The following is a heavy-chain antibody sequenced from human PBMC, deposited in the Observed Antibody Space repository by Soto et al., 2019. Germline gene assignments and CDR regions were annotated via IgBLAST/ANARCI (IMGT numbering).Heavy chain of an antibody. CDR3: ARYVNPYDTAVWFDP. CDR1: GGSTRNYV. D-gene: IGHD3-9*01. Sequence: SETLSLTCTVSGGSTRNYVWSWIRQPPGKGLEWIGCIYYSGTTNYNSSLKSRVTISLDTSKNQFSLRLRSVTAADTAVYYCARYVNPYDTAVWFDPWGQGTLVTVSS. V-gene: IGHV4-59*01. J-gene: IGHJ5*02. CDR2: IYYSGTT.